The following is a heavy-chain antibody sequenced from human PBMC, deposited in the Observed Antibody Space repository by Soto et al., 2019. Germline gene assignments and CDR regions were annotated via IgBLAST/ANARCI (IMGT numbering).Heavy chain of an antibody. CDR1: GGTFSSYA. J-gene: IGHJ6*02. D-gene: IGHD5-18*01. CDR2: IIPIFGTA. CDR3: ASISPDTVENTADYYYGMDV. V-gene: IGHV1-69*13. Sequence: SVKVSCKASGGTFSSYAISWVGQAPGQGLEWMGGIIPIFGTANYAQKFQGRVTITADESTSTAYMELSSLRSEDTAVYYCASISPDTVENTADYYYGMDVWGQGTTVTVSS.